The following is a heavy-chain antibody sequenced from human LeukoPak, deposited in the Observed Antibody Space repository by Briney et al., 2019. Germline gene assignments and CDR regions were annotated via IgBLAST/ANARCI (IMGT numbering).Heavy chain of an antibody. CDR2: IIPIFGTA. Sequence: GASVKVSCKASGGTFSSYAISWVRQAPGQGLEWMGGIIPIFGTANYAQKFQGRVTITADESTSTAYMELSSLRSEDTAVYYCARARWDNGPYFDYWGQGALVIVSS. CDR3: ARARWDNGPYFDY. CDR1: GGTFSSYA. J-gene: IGHJ4*02. D-gene: IGHD4/OR15-4a*01. V-gene: IGHV1-69*13.